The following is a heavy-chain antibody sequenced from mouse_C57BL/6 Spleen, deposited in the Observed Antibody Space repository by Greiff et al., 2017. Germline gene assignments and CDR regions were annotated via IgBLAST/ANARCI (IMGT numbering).Heavy chain of an antibody. D-gene: IGHD1-1*01. CDR2: IYPRSGNT. Sequence: VKLQESGAELARPGASVKLSCKASGYTFTSYGISWVKQRTGQGLEWIGEIYPRSGNTYYNEKFKGKATLTADKSSSTAYMELRSLTSEDSAVYFCITTVVADYWGQGTTLTVSS. V-gene: IGHV1-81*01. J-gene: IGHJ2*01. CDR1: GYTFTSYG. CDR3: ITTVVADY.